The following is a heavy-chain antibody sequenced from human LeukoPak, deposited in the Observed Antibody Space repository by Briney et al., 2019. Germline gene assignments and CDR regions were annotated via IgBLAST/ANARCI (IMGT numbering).Heavy chain of an antibody. J-gene: IGHJ4*02. CDR3: ARVGWSGYLYYFDY. CDR1: GGSISSGGYY. CDR2: IYHSGST. V-gene: IGHV4-30-2*01. D-gene: IGHD3-3*01. Sequence: PSETLSLTCTVSGGSISSGGYYWSWIRQPPGKGLEWIGYIYHSGSTYYNPSLKSRVTISVDRSKNQFSLKLSSVTAADTAVYYCARVGWSGYLYYFDYWGQGTLVTVSS.